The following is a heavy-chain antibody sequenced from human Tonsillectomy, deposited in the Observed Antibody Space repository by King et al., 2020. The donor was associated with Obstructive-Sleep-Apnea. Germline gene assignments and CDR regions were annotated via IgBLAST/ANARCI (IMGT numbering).Heavy chain of an antibody. CDR2: ISSSSSYI. V-gene: IGHV3-21*01. CDR3: AREFSYCNGYYYYGMDV. D-gene: IGHD2/OR15-2a*01. J-gene: IGHJ6*02. Sequence: VQLVESGGGLVKPGGSLRLSCAASGFTFSSYSMNWVRQAPGKGLEWVSSISSSSSYIYYADSVKGRFTISRENAKNSLYLQMNSLRAEDTAVYYCAREFSYCNGYYYYGMDVWGQGTTVTVSS. CDR1: GFTFSSYS.